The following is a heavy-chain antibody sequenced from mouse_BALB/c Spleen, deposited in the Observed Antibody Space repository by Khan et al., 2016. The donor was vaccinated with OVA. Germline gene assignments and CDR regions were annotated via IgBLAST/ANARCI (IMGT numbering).Heavy chain of an antibody. CDR1: GYTFTSYG. CDR2: INTYTGEP. V-gene: IGHV9-3-1*01. D-gene: IGHD2-10*01. CDR3: ARPPYFSYTLDY. Sequence: QIQLVQSGPELKQPGETVKISCKASGYTFTSYGMNWVKQSPGKALKWMGWINTYTGEPTYAADFKGRFAFSLETSASTAYLQINNLKNEDTATYFCARPPYFSYTLDYWGQGTSVTVSS. J-gene: IGHJ4*01.